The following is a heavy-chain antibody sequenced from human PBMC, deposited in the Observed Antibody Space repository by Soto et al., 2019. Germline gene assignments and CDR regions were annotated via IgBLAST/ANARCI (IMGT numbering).Heavy chain of an antibody. CDR3: ARPTGGTGTISYFDY. CDR2: ISSSSSTI. J-gene: IGHJ4*02. V-gene: IGHV3-48*01. D-gene: IGHD1-1*01. CDR1: GFTFSSYS. Sequence: GGSLRLSCAASGFTFSSYSMNWVRQAPGKGLEWVSYISSSSSTIYYADSVKGRFTISRDNAKNSLYLQMNSLKAEDTAVYYCARPTGGTGTISYFDYWGQGTLVTVSS.